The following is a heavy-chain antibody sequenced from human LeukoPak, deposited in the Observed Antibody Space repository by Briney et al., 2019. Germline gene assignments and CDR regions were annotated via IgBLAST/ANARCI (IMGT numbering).Heavy chain of an antibody. CDR3: ARPAYDSSGWIDY. CDR2: IYYSGST. J-gene: IGHJ4*02. D-gene: IGHD3-22*01. V-gene: IGHV4-39*01. Sequence: SSETLSLTCTVSGDSISSGSFYWGWIRQPPGKGLEWIGSIYYSGSTYYNPSLKSRVTISVDTSKNQFSLKLSSVTAADTAVYYCARPAYDSSGWIDYWGQGTLVTVSS. CDR1: GDSISSGSFY.